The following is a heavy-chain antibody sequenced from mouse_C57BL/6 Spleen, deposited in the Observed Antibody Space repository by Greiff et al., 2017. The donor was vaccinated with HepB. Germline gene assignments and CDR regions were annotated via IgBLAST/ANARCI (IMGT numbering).Heavy chain of an antibody. Sequence: EVKLMESGPGMVKPSQSLSLTCTVTGYSITSGYDWHWIRHFPGNKLEWMGYISYSGSTNYNPSLKSRISITHDTSKNHFFLKLNSMTTEDTATYYCARGGLSWFAYWGQGTLVTVSA. CDR1: GYSITSGYD. D-gene: IGHD6-1*01. J-gene: IGHJ3*01. V-gene: IGHV3-1*01. CDR3: ARGGLSWFAY. CDR2: ISYSGST.